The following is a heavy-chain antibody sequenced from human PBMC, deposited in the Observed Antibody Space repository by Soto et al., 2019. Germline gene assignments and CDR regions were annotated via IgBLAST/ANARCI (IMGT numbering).Heavy chain of an antibody. CDR2: IRSKAYGGTT. Sequence: GGSLRLSCTASGFTFGDYAMSWFRQAPGKGLEWVGFIRSKAYGGTTEYAASVKGRFTISRDDSKSIAHLQMNSLKTEDTAVYYCTRASSGYYDFWSGYSSSYYYYYGMDVWGQGTTVTVSS. V-gene: IGHV3-49*03. CDR1: GFTFGDYA. D-gene: IGHD3-3*01. J-gene: IGHJ6*02. CDR3: TRASSGYYDFWSGYSSSYYYYYGMDV.